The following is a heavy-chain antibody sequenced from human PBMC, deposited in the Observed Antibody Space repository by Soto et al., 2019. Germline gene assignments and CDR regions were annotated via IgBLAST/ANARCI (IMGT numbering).Heavy chain of an antibody. CDR1: GVTFSSYA. CDR3: SFSLCGSCSPRGSAYGMDV. CDR2: ISGSGGGT. V-gene: IGHV3-23*01. Sequence: PGGSLRLSCAASGVTFSSYAMTWVRQAPGKGLEWVSIISGSGGGTYYADYVKGRFTNSRDDSKNTLLLRMSSLSAECTGVYYCSFSLCGSCSPRGSAYGMDVRGQGNTGNVSS. D-gene: IGHD2-15*01. J-gene: IGHJ6*01.